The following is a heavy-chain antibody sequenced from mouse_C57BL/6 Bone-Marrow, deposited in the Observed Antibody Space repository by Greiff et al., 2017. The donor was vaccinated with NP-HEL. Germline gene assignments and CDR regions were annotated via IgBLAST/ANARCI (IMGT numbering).Heavy chain of an antibody. Sequence: VQLQQPGAELVKPGASVKLSCKASGYTFTSYWMHWVKQRPGQGLEWIGMIHPNSGSTNYNEKFKSKATLTVDKSSSTAYMQLSSLTSEDSADYYCASLNWSYAMDYWGQGTSVTVSS. CDR3: ASLNWSYAMDY. J-gene: IGHJ4*01. V-gene: IGHV1-64*01. CDR2: IHPNSGST. D-gene: IGHD4-1*02. CDR1: GYTFTSYW.